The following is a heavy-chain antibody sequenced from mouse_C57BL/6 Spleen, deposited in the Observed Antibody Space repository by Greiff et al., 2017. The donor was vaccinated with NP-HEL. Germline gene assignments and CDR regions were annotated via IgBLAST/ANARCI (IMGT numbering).Heavy chain of an antibody. V-gene: IGHV1-64*01. CDR2: NHPNSGST. Sequence: QVQLQQPGAELVKPGASVRLSCKASGYTFTSYWMHWVKQRPGQGLEWIGMNHPNSGSTNYNEKFKSKATLTVDKSSSTAYIQLSSLTSEDSAVYDCAVGCPPYGYDGGFAYWGQGTLVTVSA. CDR1: GYTFTSYW. CDR3: AVGCPPYGYDGGFAY. D-gene: IGHD2-2*01. J-gene: IGHJ3*01.